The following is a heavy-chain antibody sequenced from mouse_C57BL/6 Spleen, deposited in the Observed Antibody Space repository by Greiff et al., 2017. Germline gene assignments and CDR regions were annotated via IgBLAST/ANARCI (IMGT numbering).Heavy chain of an antibody. CDR1: GYTFTSYW. Sequence: QVQLQQPGAELVMPGASVKLSCKASGYTFTSYWMHWVKQRPGQGLEWIGEIDPSDSYTNYNQKFKGKSTLTVDKSSSTAYMQLSSLTSEDSAVYYCARGDTTVVAPGYWGQGTLVTVSA. J-gene: IGHJ3*02. CDR3: ARGDTTVVAPGY. D-gene: IGHD1-1*01. V-gene: IGHV1-69*01. CDR2: IDPSDSYT.